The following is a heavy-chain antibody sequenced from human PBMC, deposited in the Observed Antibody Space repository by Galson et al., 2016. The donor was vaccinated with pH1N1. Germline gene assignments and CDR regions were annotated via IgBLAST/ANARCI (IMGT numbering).Heavy chain of an antibody. Sequence: SLRLSCAASGFTFSRYWMHWVRQGPGQGLVWVSRIISDGSSRSHADSVEGRFTISTDNAKKTLYLQMSSLRAEDTGVYYCTRNRGFAGYGGVSDIWGQGTMVTVSS. CDR2: IISDGSSR. D-gene: IGHD5-18*01. CDR1: GFTFSRYW. V-gene: IGHV3-74*01. J-gene: IGHJ3*02. CDR3: TRNRGFAGYGGVSDI.